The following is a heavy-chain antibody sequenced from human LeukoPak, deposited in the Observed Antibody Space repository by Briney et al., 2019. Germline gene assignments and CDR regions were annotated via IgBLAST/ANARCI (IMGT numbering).Heavy chain of an antibody. CDR2: TYYRSKWYN. D-gene: IGHD3-22*01. Sequence: SQTLSLTCAISGDSVSSNSAAWNWIRQSPSRGLGWLGRTYYRSKWYNDYAVSVKSRITINPDTSKNQFSLQLNSVTPEDTAVYYCAITYYYDSSAEYSQHWGQGTLVTVSS. CDR3: AITYYYDSSAEYSQH. CDR1: GDSVSSNSAA. V-gene: IGHV6-1*01. J-gene: IGHJ1*01.